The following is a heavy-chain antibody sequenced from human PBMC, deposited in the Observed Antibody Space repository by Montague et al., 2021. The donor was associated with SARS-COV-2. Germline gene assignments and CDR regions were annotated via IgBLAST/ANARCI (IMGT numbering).Heavy chain of an antibody. CDR1: GFTFSSYA. V-gene: IGHV3-30*04. CDR3: ARVLDYYGSGSYPLYYYYGMDV. J-gene: IGHJ6*02. D-gene: IGHD3-10*01. Sequence: SLRLSCAASGFTFSSYAMHWVRQAPGKGLEWVAVISYDGSNKYYADSVKGRFTISRDNSKNTQYLQMNSLRAEDTAVYYCARVLDYYGSGSYPLYYYYGMDVWGQGTTVTVSS. CDR2: ISYDGSNK.